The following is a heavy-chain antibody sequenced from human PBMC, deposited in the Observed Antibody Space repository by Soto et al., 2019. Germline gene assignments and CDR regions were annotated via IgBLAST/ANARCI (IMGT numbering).Heavy chain of an antibody. J-gene: IGHJ5*02. Sequence: SETLSLTCTVSGGSISSSSYYWGWIRQPPGKGLEWIGSIYYSGSTYYNPSLKSRVIISVDTSKTQFSLKLSSVTAADTAVYYCARHLGYDTSGYYRNWFDPWGQGTLATVSS. D-gene: IGHD3-22*01. CDR1: GGSISSSSYY. V-gene: IGHV4-39*01. CDR3: ARHLGYDTSGYYRNWFDP. CDR2: IYYSGST.